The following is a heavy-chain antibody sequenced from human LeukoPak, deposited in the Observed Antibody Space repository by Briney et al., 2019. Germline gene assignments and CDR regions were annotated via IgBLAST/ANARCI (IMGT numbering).Heavy chain of an antibody. Sequence: SETLSLTCTVSGGSISSYYWSWIRQPPGKGLEWIGYIYYSGSTNYNPSLKSRVTISVDTSKNQFSLKLSSVTAADTAVYYCARSMLYTPYTRWENYYGMDVWGQGTTVTVSS. J-gene: IGHJ6*02. CDR1: GGSISSYY. D-gene: IGHD2-8*01. CDR2: IYYSGST. CDR3: ARSMLYTPYTRWENYYGMDV. V-gene: IGHV4-59*01.